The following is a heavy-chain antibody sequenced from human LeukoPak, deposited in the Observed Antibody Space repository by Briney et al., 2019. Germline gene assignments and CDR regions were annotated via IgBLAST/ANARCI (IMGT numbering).Heavy chain of an antibody. J-gene: IGHJ3*02. D-gene: IGHD3-22*01. V-gene: IGHV3-53*01. CDR1: GFTFSNYA. Sequence: GGSLRLSCAASGFTFSNYALSWVRQAPGKGLEWVSVTYTGGNSYYADSVKGRFIISRDISKNTLYLQMNSLRAEDSALYYCARGGRGSAAVVAPRSFDIWGQGTMVTVSS. CDR3: ARGGRGSAAVVAPRSFDI. CDR2: TYTGGNS.